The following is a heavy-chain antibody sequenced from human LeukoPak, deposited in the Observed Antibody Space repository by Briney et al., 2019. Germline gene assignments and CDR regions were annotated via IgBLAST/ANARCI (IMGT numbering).Heavy chain of an antibody. D-gene: IGHD2-8*01. CDR1: GFSFSDYG. CDR2: IQYDGSVI. CDR3: AQDVPIERVPGVGPGS. V-gene: IGHV3-30*02. J-gene: IGHJ5*02. Sequence: PGGSLRLSCAASGFSFSDYGTHWVRQAPGKGLEWVTIIQYDGSVIFYADSVKGRFTISRDNSKNTVYLQMSSLTTEDTAVYFCAQDVPIERVPGVGPGSWGQGTLVTVSS.